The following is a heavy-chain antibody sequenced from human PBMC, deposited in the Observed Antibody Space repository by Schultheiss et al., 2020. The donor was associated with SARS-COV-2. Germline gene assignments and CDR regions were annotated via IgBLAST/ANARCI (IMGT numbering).Heavy chain of an antibody. CDR2: IYTCGST. D-gene: IGHD6-13*01. V-gene: IGHV4-39*07. J-gene: IGHJ6*02. CDR3: ARHAATAWYSSSWGTMDV. CDR1: GGSISSSSSY. Sequence: GSLRLSCTVSGGSISSSSSYWSWIRQHQGKGLEWIGRIYTCGSTCYNPSLKSRVTISVDTSKNQFSLKLSSVTAADTALYYCARHAATAWYSSSWGTMDVLGQGTTVTVSS.